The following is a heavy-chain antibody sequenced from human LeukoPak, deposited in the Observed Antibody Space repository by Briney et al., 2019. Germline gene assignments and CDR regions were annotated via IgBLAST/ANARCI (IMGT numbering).Heavy chain of an antibody. CDR3: ARGFALNYYDSSGYYFDY. CDR1: GGSFSGYQ. Sequence: KPSETLSLTCAVYGGSFSGYQWSWIRQPPGKGLEWIGEINNSGNTNYSPSLKSRVTISVGTSKNQFSLKLNSVTAADTAVYYCARGFALNYYDSSGYYFDYWGQGTLVTVPS. V-gene: IGHV4-34*01. J-gene: IGHJ4*02. CDR2: INNSGNT. D-gene: IGHD3-22*01.